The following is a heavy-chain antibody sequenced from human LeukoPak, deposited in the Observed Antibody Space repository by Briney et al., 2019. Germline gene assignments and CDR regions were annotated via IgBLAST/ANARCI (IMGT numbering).Heavy chain of an antibody. J-gene: IGHJ4*02. CDR1: GFTFSDY. V-gene: IGHV3-11*01. CDR3: ARGKRRFDS. CDR2: MSESGSSI. Sequence: PGGSLRLSCAASGFTFSDYMSWIRPAPGKGLEWVSYMSESGSSICYAASVKGRFTISRDNVNHSLFLQMNSLRAEDTAVYYCARGKRRFDSWGQGTLVTVSS.